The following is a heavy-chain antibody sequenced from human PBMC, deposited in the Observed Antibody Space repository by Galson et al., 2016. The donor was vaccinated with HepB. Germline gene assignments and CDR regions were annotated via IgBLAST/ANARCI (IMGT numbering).Heavy chain of an antibody. CDR3: AKELTPRYLDWLLPPFDY. J-gene: IGHJ4*02. Sequence: SLRLSCAASGFSISAFWMGWVRQAPGKGLEWVANINQDGSAKYYVDSAKGRFTISRDNAKSTLCLQMNSLRAEDAAVYYCAKELTPRYLDWLLPPFDYWGQGTLVAVSS. CDR1: GFSISAFW. CDR2: INQDGSAK. V-gene: IGHV3-7*03. D-gene: IGHD3-9*01.